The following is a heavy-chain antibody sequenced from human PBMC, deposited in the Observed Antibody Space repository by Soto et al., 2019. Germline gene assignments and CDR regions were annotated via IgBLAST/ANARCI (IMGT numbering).Heavy chain of an antibody. V-gene: IGHV1-2*04. Sequence: QVQLVQSGAEVKKPGASVKVSCKASGYTFTGYYMHWVRQAPGQGLEWMGWINPNSGGTNYAQKFQRWVTMTRDTFISTAYMELSRLRSDDTAVYYCARDPGIAVAGIDTPYYFDYWGQGTLVTVSS. CDR3: ARDPGIAVAGIDTPYYFDY. CDR2: INPNSGGT. J-gene: IGHJ4*02. CDR1: GYTFTGYY. D-gene: IGHD6-19*01.